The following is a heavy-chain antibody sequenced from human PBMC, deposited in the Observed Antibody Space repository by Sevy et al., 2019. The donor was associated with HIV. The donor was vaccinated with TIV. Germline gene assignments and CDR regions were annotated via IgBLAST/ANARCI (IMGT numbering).Heavy chain of an antibody. Sequence: SETLSLTCTVSGGSISSYYWSWIRQPPGKGLEWVGYIYSSGSTNYNPSLKSRVTISVDTSKNQFSLKLSSVTAADTAVYYCARVGLARYFFDSWGQGNLVTVFS. CDR3: ARVGLARYFFDS. V-gene: IGHV4-59*13. CDR2: IYSSGST. J-gene: IGHJ4*02. CDR1: GGSISSYY.